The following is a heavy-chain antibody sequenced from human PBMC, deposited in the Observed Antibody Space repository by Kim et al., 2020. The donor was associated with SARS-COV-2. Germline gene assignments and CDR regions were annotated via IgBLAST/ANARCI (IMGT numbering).Heavy chain of an antibody. J-gene: IGHJ6*02. CDR3: ATGGYYGSGSYYLSYGMDV. V-gene: IGHV4-4*07. CDR1: GGSISSYY. Sequence: SETLSLTCTVSGGSISSYYWSWIRQPAGKGLEWIGRIYTSGSTNYNPSLKSRVTMSVDTSKNQFSLKLSSVTAADTAVYYCATGGYYGSGSYYLSYGMDVWGQGTTVTVSS. D-gene: IGHD3-10*01. CDR2: IYTSGST.